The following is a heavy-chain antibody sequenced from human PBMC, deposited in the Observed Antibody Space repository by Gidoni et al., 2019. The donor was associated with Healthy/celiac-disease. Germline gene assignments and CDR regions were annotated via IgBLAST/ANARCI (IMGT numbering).Heavy chain of an antibody. CDR2: ISGSGGST. J-gene: IGHJ4*02. Sequence: EVQLWEYGGGLVQPGGSLSLSCAASGFTFSSYAMSLVRQAPGKGLEWVSAISGSGGSTNYADSVKGRFTISRDNYKNTLYLQMNSLRAEDTAVYYCANNAIVVVPAAYFDYWGQGTLVTVSS. V-gene: IGHV3-23*01. CDR3: ANNAIVVVPAAYFDY. CDR1: GFTFSSYA. D-gene: IGHD2-2*01.